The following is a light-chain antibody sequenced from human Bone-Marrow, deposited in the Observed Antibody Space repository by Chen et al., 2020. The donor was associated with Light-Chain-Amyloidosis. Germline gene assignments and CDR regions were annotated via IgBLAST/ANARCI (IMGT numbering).Light chain of an antibody. J-gene: IGLJ2*01. Sequence: QSALPQPASVSGSPGQSITISCTGSSSDVGNYNLVSWYQQHPGKAPKLMIFEVNKRPSGVSNRFSGSKSGNTASLTISGLLAEDEADYHCGSYAGSNTVVFGGGTKLTVL. CDR1: SSDVGNYNL. CDR3: GSYAGSNTVV. V-gene: IGLV2-23*02. CDR2: EVN.